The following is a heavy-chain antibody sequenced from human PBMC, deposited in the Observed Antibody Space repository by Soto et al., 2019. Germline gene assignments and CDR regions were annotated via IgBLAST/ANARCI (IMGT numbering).Heavy chain of an antibody. CDR3: AKERAGTTFFILDY. J-gene: IGHJ4*02. Sequence: PGGSLRLSCAASGFTFSSYGMHWVRQAPGKGLEWVAVISYDGSNKYYADSVKGRFTISRDNSKNTLYLQMNSLRAEDTAVYYCAKERAGTTFFILDYWGQGTLVTVSS. V-gene: IGHV3-30*18. CDR1: GFTFSSYG. D-gene: IGHD1-7*01. CDR2: ISYDGSNK.